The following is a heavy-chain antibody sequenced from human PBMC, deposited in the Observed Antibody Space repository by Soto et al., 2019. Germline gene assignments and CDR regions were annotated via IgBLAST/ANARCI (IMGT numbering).Heavy chain of an antibody. CDR3: ASGGSVTMVRGVIIQYYYYYYYMDV. CDR1: GGSISSSSYY. CDR2: IYYSGST. J-gene: IGHJ6*03. Sequence: SETLSLTCTVSGGSISSSSYYWGWIRQPPGKGLEWIGSIYYSGSTYYNPSLKSRVTISVDTSKNQFSLKLSSVTAADTAVYYCASGGSVTMVRGVIIQYYYYYYYMDVWGKGTTVTGSS. D-gene: IGHD3-10*01. V-gene: IGHV4-39*01.